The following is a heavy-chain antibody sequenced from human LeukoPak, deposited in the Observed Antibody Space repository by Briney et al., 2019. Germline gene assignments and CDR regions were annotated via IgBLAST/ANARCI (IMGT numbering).Heavy chain of an antibody. Sequence: PSGGSLRLSCAASGFIFSSYYMSWVRQAPGKGLECVAHKNPDGGQEPCVDSVKGRFTVFRDNAKNSVFLQMNGLRVEDTAMYYCARWRGQQSEFDLWGQGTLVTVSS. V-gene: IGHV3-7*01. D-gene: IGHD6-13*01. CDR3: ARWRGQQSEFDL. CDR1: GFIFSSYY. J-gene: IGHJ4*02. CDR2: KNPDGGQE.